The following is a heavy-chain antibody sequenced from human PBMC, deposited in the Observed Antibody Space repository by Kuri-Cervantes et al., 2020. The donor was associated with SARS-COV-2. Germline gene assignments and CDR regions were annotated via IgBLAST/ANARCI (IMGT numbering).Heavy chain of an antibody. J-gene: IGHJ5*02. V-gene: IGHV3-30-3*01. CDR2: ISYDGSNK. CDR3: ARKIAAMDGQNWFDP. CDR1: GFTFSSYA. D-gene: IGHD2-2*01. Sequence: GESLKISCAASGFTFSSYAMHWVRQAPGKGLEWVAVISYDGSNKYYADSVKGRFTISRDNSKNTLYLQINSLRAEDTAIYYCARKIAAMDGQNWFDPWGLGTQVTVSS.